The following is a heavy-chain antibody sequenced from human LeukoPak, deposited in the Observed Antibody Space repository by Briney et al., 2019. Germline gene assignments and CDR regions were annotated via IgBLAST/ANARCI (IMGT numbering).Heavy chain of an antibody. V-gene: IGHV3-48*01. CDR3: ARDPLRLGELSFVY. J-gene: IGHJ4*02. D-gene: IGHD3-16*02. CDR2: ISSSSSTI. CDR1: GFTFRSYS. Sequence: AGGPLRLSCAASGFTFRSYSMNWGRQAPGKGLEWVSYISSSSSTIYYADSVKGRFNISRDNAKNSLYLQMNSLRAEDTPVYYCARDPLRLGELSFVYWGQGTLVTVSS.